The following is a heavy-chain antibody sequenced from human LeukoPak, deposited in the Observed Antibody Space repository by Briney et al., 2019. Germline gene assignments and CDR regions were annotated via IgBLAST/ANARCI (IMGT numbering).Heavy chain of an antibody. D-gene: IGHD6-19*01. CDR2: IYYSGST. CDR3: AREPGGAVALKAFDI. J-gene: IGHJ3*02. CDR1: VGSISGGGYY. Sequence: PSQTLSLTCTVSVGSISGGGYYWSWIRQHPGKGLEWIGYIYYSGSTYYNPSLKSRVTISVDTSKNQFSLKLSSVTAADTAVYYCAREPGGAVALKAFDIWGQGTMVTVSS. V-gene: IGHV4-31*03.